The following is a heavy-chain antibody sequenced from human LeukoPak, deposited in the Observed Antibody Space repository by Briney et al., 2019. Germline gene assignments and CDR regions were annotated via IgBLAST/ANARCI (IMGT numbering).Heavy chain of an antibody. V-gene: IGHV4-59*08. D-gene: IGHD2-2*01. J-gene: IGHJ4*02. CDR3: VRVIGYCSSTSRFGYFDY. CDR1: GGSISSYY. CDR2: IYYSGST. Sequence: SETLSLTCTVSGGSISSYYWSWIRQPPGKGLEWVGYIYYSGSTNYNPSLKSRVTTSVDTSKNQLSLKLSSVTAADTAVYYCVRVIGYCSSTSRFGYFDYWGQGTLVTVSS.